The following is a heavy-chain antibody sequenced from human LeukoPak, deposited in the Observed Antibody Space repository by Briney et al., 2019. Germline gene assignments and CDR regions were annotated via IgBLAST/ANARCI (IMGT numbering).Heavy chain of an antibody. V-gene: IGHV1-2*06. D-gene: IGHD2-2*02. CDR2: INPNSGGT. CDR1: GYTFTGYY. J-gene: IGHJ4*02. CDR3: AALPLGDCSSTSCYIFDY. Sequence: ASVKVSCKASGYTFTGYYMHWVRQAPGQGLEWMGRINPNSGGTNYAQKFQGRVTMTRDTSISTAYMELSRLRSDDTAVYYCAALPLGDCSSTSCYIFDYWGQGTPVTVSS.